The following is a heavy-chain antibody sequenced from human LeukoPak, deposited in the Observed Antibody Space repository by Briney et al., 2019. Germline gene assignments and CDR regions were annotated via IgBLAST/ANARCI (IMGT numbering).Heavy chain of an antibody. J-gene: IGHJ4*02. CDR2: INPNSDDT. CDR1: GYTFTGYY. Sequence: ASVKVSRKASGYTFTGYYMHWVRQAPGQGLEWMGWINPNSDDTNYAQKFQGRVTMTRDTSISTAYMELSSLRSDDTAVYYCARARYSTRWQSDFDYWGQGTLVTVSS. CDR3: ARARYSTRWQSDFDY. V-gene: IGHV1-2*02. D-gene: IGHD2-2*01.